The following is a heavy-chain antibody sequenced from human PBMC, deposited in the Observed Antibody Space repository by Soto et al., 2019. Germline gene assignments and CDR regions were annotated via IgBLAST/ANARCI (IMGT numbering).Heavy chain of an antibody. D-gene: IGHD6-19*01. CDR1: GFTFSSYG. J-gene: IGHJ4*02. Sequence: GGSLRLSCAASGFTFSSYGMHWVRQAPGKGLEWVAVISYDGSNKYYADSVKGRFTISRDNSKNTLYLQMNSLRAEDTAVYDCAKGALIARRYSCGWYYFDDWGQGTLVTVSS. V-gene: IGHV3-30*18. CDR2: ISYDGSNK. CDR3: AKGALIARRYSCGWYYFDD.